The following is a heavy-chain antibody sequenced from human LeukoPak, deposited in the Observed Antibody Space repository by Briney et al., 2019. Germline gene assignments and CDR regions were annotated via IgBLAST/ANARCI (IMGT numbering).Heavy chain of an antibody. Sequence: SLRLSCTASGFTYGEYALNWVRQAPGKGLEGVGVIRSKGHSRTTEYAASVEGRFTISRDDSKSIAYLQMNSLKTEDTAVYYCSRAQTEVGAKYYFDYWGQGTLVTVSS. CDR2: IRSKGHSRTT. CDR1: GFTYGEYA. CDR3: SRAQTEVGAKYYFDY. D-gene: IGHD1-26*01. V-gene: IGHV3-49*04. J-gene: IGHJ4*02.